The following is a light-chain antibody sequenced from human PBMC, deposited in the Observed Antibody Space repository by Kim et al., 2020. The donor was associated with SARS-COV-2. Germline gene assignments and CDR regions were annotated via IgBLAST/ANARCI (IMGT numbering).Light chain of an antibody. CDR2: YDS. CDR1: NIGSKS. Sequence: VAPGKTDRITCGGNNIGSKSVHWYQQTPGQAPVLVIYYDSDRPSGIPERFSGSNSGNTATLTISRVEAGDEADYYCQVWDSSSDLVFGGGTQLTVL. J-gene: IGLJ2*01. V-gene: IGLV3-21*04. CDR3: QVWDSSSDLV.